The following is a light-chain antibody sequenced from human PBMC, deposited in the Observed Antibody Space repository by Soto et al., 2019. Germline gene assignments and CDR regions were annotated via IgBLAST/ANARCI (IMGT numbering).Light chain of an antibody. J-gene: IGKJ1*01. V-gene: IGKV1-39*01. CDR3: QQSYSIPWT. CDR2: TAS. Sequence: DIQMTQSPSSLSASVGDRVTITCRASQSMSSYLNWYQQKPGKAPKLLIHTASNLQNEVPSRFSGSGSERDFTLIINSLQPEDFATYYCQQSYSIPWTFGQGTKVETK. CDR1: QSMSSY.